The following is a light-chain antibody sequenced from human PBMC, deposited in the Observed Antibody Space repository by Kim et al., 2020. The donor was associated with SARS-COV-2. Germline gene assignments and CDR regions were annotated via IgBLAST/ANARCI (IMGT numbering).Light chain of an antibody. V-gene: IGKV1-39*01. CDR2: AAS. Sequence: DIQMTQSPSSLSASVGDRVTITCRASQSINTYINWYQKKPGKAPNLLIYAASSLQSGVPSRFSGSGSGTDFTLTISSLQPEDFATYYCQYSYSNHFIFGGGTKVDIK. J-gene: IGKJ4*01. CDR3: QYSYSNHFI. CDR1: QSINTY.